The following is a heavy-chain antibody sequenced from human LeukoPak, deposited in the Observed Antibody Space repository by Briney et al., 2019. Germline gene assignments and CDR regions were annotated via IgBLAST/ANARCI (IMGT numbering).Heavy chain of an antibody. Sequence: GGSLRLSCAASGFTFSSYAMHWVRQAPGKGLEWVAVISYDGSNKYYADSVKGRFTISRDNSKNTLYLQMNSLRAEDTAVYYCARGVVLGDLEWLLGGYFDYWGQGTLVTVSS. D-gene: IGHD3-3*01. V-gene: IGHV3-30*04. CDR3: ARGVVLGDLEWLLGGYFDY. CDR1: GFTFSSYA. J-gene: IGHJ4*02. CDR2: ISYDGSNK.